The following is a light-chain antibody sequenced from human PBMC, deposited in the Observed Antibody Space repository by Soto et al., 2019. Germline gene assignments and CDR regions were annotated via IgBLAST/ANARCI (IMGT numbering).Light chain of an antibody. V-gene: IGKV1-39*01. CDR2: GAS. Sequence: DIQFTQSPSSLSASVGDRVTXXCRASQTITTYLSWFQQKPGKAPKLLVYGASSLQSGVPSRFSGSGSGTEFTLTISSLQSEDFATYYCQQSYTTPITFGQGTRLAI. J-gene: IGKJ5*01. CDR3: QQSYTTPIT. CDR1: QTITTY.